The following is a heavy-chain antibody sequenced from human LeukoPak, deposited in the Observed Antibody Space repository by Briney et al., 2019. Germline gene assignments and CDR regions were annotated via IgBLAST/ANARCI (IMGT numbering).Heavy chain of an antibody. J-gene: IGHJ3*02. CDR3: ARALGPVVPAAPDDAFDI. Sequence: SQTLSLTCTVSGGSISSGGYYRSWIRQHPGKGLEWIGYIYYSGSTYYNPSLKSRVTISVDTSKNQFSLKLSSVTAADTAVYYCARALGPVVPAAPDDAFDIWGQGTMVTVSS. CDR2: IYYSGST. D-gene: IGHD2-2*01. V-gene: IGHV4-31*03. CDR1: GGSISSGGYY.